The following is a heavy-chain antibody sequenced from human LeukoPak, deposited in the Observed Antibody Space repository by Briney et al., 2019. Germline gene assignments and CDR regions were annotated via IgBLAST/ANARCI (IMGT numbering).Heavy chain of an antibody. CDR2: ISSSSSYI. J-gene: IGHJ4*02. Sequence: GGSLRLSCAASGFTFSSYSMNWVRQAPGKGLEWVSSISSSSSYIYYADSVKGRFTISRDNAKNSLYLQMNSLRAEDTAVYYCAKEAHIMDSSRDDYWGQGTLVTVSS. CDR3: AKEAHIMDSSRDDY. V-gene: IGHV3-21*01. CDR1: GFTFSSYS. D-gene: IGHD2-21*01.